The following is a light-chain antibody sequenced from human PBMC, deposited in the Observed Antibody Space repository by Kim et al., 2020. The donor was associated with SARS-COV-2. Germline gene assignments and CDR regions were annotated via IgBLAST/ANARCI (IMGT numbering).Light chain of an antibody. CDR1: QDISNY. Sequence: PSSLAASVGDRVTITCQASQDISNYLNWYQQKPGKAPKLLIYDASNLETGVPSRFSGSGSGTDFTFTISSLQPEDIATYYCQQGTFGPGTKVDIK. J-gene: IGKJ3*01. V-gene: IGKV1-33*01. CDR3: QQGT. CDR2: DAS.